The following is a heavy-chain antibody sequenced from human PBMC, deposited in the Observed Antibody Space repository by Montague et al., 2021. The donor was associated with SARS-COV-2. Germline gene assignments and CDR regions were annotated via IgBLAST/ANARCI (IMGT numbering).Heavy chain of an antibody. V-gene: IGHV4-34*01. J-gene: IGHJ6*02. Sequence: SETLSLTCAVYGGSFSGYYWSWIRQPPGKGLEWIGEINHSGSTNXNPSLKSRVTISVDTSKNQFSLKLSSVTAADTAVYYCARGLPITRFYYYYGMDVWGQGTTVIVSS. CDR3: ARGLPITRFYYYYGMDV. CDR1: GGSFSGYY. D-gene: IGHD3-10*02. CDR2: INHSGST.